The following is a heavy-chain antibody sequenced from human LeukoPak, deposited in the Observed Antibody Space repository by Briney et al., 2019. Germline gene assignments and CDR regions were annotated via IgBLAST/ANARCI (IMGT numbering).Heavy chain of an antibody. CDR1: GSTSGDDA. Sequence: GGSLRLSCTASGSTSGDDALNWFRQAPGKGLEWVGFIRSKTYGGTTEYAASVKGRFTISRDDFKSIAYLQMNSLKTEDTAVYYCTRDRVGLWWFNWGQGTLVTVSS. J-gene: IGHJ4*02. CDR2: IRSKTYGGTT. CDR3: TRDRVGLWWFN. D-gene: IGHD2-21*01. V-gene: IGHV3-49*03.